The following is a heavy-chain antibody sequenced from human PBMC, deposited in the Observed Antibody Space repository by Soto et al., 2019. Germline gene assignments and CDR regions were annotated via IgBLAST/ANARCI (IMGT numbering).Heavy chain of an antibody. D-gene: IGHD6-13*01. CDR3: TLGSWSAETFDI. CDR1: GGTFSTYT. CDR2: IIPMLNIT. V-gene: IGHV1-69*02. Sequence: QVQLVQSGAEVKKPGSSVKVSCKASGGTFSTYTIIWVREAPGQGLEWMGRIIPMLNITNTAQSFQDRVTIIADKSTSTAYLELRTLRSDDTSMYFCTLGSWSAETFDIWGRGTMVTVSS. J-gene: IGHJ3*02.